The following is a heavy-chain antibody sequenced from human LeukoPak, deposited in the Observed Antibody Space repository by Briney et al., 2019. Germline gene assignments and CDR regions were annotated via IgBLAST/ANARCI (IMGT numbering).Heavy chain of an antibody. CDR2: IYTSGST. Sequence: SETLSLTCTVSGGSISSGSYYWSWIRQPAGKGLEWIGRIYTSGSTNYNPSLKSRVTISADTSKNQFSLKLSSVTAADTAVYYCARGNGDYYYYYMDVWGKGTTVTISS. CDR1: GGSISSGSYY. V-gene: IGHV4-61*02. J-gene: IGHJ6*03. D-gene: IGHD4-17*01. CDR3: ARGNGDYYYYYMDV.